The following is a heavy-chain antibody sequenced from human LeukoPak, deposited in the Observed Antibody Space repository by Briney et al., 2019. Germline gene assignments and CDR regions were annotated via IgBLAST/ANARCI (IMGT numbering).Heavy chain of an antibody. CDR1: GGSFTAFY. V-gene: IGHV4-34*01. CDR2: VSHSGIT. CDR3: GXXAYCTSINCYGFDY. J-gene: IGHJ4*02. Sequence: SETLSLTCNVSGGSFTAFYWNWIRQPPGKGLEWIGEVSHSGITRYNPSLKSRVTLSVDTSKNQFFLRLASVTAADTAVYYCGXXAYCTSINCYGFDYWGQGTQVTASS. D-gene: IGHD2-2*01.